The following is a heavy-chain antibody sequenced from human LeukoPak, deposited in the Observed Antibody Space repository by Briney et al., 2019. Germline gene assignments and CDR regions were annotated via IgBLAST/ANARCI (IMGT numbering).Heavy chain of an antibody. D-gene: IGHD3-22*01. Sequence: PGGSLRLSCAASGFTVSNNYMSWVRQAPGKGLEWVSVIYSGGSTYYADSVKGRFTISRDNSKNTLYLQMNSLRAEDTAVYYCARDRAMSSDYYGGYYFDYWGQGTLVTVSS. CDR2: IYSGGST. J-gene: IGHJ4*02. V-gene: IGHV3-66*01. CDR1: GFTVSNNY. CDR3: ARDRAMSSDYYGGYYFDY.